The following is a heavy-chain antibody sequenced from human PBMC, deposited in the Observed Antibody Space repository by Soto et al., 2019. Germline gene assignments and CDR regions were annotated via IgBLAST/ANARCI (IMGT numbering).Heavy chain of an antibody. CDR3: ARHGYSSPSYNWFDP. V-gene: IGHV5-51*01. CDR1: GYSFTSYW. J-gene: IGHJ5*02. CDR2: IYPGDSDT. D-gene: IGHD5-18*01. Sequence: PGESLKISCKGSGYSFTSYWIGWVRQMPGKGLEWMGIIYPGDSDTRYSPSSQGQVTISADKSISTAYLQWSSLKASDTAMYYCARHGYSSPSYNWFDPWGQGTLVTVSS.